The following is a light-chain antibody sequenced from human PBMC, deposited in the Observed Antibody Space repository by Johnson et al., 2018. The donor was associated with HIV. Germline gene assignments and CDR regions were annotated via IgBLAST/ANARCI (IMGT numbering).Light chain of an antibody. CDR3: GTWDSSLSAYV. J-gene: IGLJ1*01. CDR1: SSNIGNNY. Sequence: QSVLTQPPSVSAAPGQKVTISCSGSSSNIGNNYVSWYQQLPGTAPKLLIYDNNKRPSGIPDRFSGSKSGTSATLGITGLQTGDGADYYCGTWDSSLSAYVFVTGTKVTVL. V-gene: IGLV1-51*01. CDR2: DNN.